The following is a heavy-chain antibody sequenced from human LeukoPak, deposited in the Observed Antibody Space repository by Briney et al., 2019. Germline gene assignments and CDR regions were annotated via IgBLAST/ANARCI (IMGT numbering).Heavy chain of an antibody. Sequence: ASVKVSCKASGYTFTSYGISWVRQAPGQGLEWMGWISAYNGNTNYAQKLQGRVTMTTDTSTSTAYMELRSLRSDDTAVYYCARDQYHSNYAYGMDVWGQGTTVTVSS. CDR1: GYTFTSYG. V-gene: IGHV1-18*01. CDR2: ISAYNGNT. D-gene: IGHD4-11*01. J-gene: IGHJ6*02. CDR3: ARDQYHSNYAYGMDV.